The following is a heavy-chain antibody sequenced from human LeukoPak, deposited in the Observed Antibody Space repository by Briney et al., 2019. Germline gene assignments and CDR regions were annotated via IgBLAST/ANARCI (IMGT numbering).Heavy chain of an antibody. V-gene: IGHV4-34*01. D-gene: IGHD3-9*01. CDR3: ARFRYYDILTGHDAFDI. CDR1: GESFSGYF. J-gene: IGHJ3*02. CDR2: INHSGYT. Sequence: SETLSLTCAVYGESFSGYFWSWIRQPPGKGLEWIGEINHSGYTNYNPSLKSRVTISVDTSKNQFSLKLSSVTAADTAVYYCARFRYYDILTGHDAFDIWGQGTMVTVSS.